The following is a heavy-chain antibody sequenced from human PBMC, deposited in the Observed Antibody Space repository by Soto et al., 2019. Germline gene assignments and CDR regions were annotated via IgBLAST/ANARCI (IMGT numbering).Heavy chain of an antibody. CDR3: ARDRHRIVTFGGVIVNWFDP. CDR1: GFTFSSYW. J-gene: IGHJ5*02. Sequence: GGSLRLSCAASGFTFSSYWMHWVRQAPGKGLVWVSRINSDGSSTSYADSVKGRFTISRDNAKNTLYLQMNSLRAEDTAVYYCARDRHRIVTFGGVIVNWFDPWGQGTLVTVSS. V-gene: IGHV3-74*01. D-gene: IGHD3-16*02. CDR2: INSDGSST.